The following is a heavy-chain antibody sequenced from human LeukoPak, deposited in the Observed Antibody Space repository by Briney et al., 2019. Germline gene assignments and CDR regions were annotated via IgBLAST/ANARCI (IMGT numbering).Heavy chain of an antibody. J-gene: IGHJ6*02. CDR2: INHSGST. V-gene: IGHV4-34*01. CDR3: ARYCSSTSCYNSAYYGMDV. CDR1: GGSFSGYY. D-gene: IGHD2-2*02. Sequence: SETLSLTCAVYGGSFSGYYWSWIRQPPGKGLEWIGEINHSGSTNYNPSLKSRVTISVDTSKNQFSLKLSSVTAADTAVYYCARYCSSTSCYNSAYYGMDVWGQGTTVTVSS.